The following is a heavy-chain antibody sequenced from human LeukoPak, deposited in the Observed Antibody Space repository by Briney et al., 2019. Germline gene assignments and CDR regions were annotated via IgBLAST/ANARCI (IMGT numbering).Heavy chain of an antibody. CDR3: ASGLGAYVD. D-gene: IGHD3-16*01. V-gene: IGHV1-18*01. J-gene: IGHJ4*02. CDR2: VSTYNGNT. CDR1: GDPFPSYG. Sequence: SVKVSCKVSGDPFPSYGFSWVRQAPGQGLEWVGWVSTYNGNTNYGQKFQDRVTMTTDTSTNTAYMELRSLRSDDTAVYFCASGLGAYVDWGQGTLITVSS.